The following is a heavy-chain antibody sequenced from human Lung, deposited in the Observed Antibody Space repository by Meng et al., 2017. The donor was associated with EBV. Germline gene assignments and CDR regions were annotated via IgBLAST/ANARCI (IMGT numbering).Heavy chain of an antibody. D-gene: IGHD5-18*01. CDR2: IYYSGST. V-gene: IGHV4-31*01. Sequence: QVQLRGAGPGRGRPPQTLSLTRTVSGGSISSGGHYWSWIRQHPGKGLEWIGYIYYSGSTYYNPSLKSLVSISVDTSNNQFSLKLSSVTAADTAVYYCARAVDTGYFDYWGQGTLVTVSS. CDR3: ARAVDTGYFDY. CDR1: GGSISSGGHY. J-gene: IGHJ4*02.